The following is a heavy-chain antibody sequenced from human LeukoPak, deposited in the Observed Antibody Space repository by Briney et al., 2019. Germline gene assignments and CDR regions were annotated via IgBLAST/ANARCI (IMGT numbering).Heavy chain of an antibody. CDR3: ARSTPLIAAAGTRYFQH. CDR1: GGSFSGYY. V-gene: IGHV4-34*01. D-gene: IGHD6-13*01. CDR2: INHSGST. J-gene: IGHJ1*01. Sequence: PSETLSLTCAVYGGSFSGYYWSWIRQPPGKGLEWIEEINHSGSTNYNPSLKSRVTISVDTSKNQFSLKLSSVTAADTAVYYCARSTPLIAAAGTRYFQHWGQGTLVTVSS.